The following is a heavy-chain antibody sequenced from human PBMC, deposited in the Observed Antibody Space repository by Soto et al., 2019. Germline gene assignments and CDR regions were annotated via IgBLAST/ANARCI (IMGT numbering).Heavy chain of an antibody. CDR1: GYTFTSYG. D-gene: IGHD3-3*01. J-gene: IGHJ5*02. Sequence: GASVKVSCKASGYTFTSYGISWVRQAPGQGLEWMGWISAYNGNTNYAQKLQGRVTMTTDTSTSTAYMELRSLRSDDTAVYYCARAGYKTYYDFWNGPRAPPGFDPWGQGTLVTVS. CDR2: ISAYNGNT. V-gene: IGHV1-18*01. CDR3: ARAGYKTYYDFWNGPRAPPGFDP.